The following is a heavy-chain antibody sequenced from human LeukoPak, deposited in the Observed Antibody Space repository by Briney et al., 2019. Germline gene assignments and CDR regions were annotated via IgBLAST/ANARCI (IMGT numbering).Heavy chain of an antibody. CDR2: INHSGST. CDR1: GGSFSGYY. J-gene: IGHJ6*03. CDR3: ARSVGYSYGSNYYYYMDV. V-gene: IGHV4-34*01. Sequence: SETLSLTCAVYGGSFSGYYWSWIRQPPGKGLEWIGEINHSGSTNYNPSLKSRVTISVDTSKNQFSLKLSSVTAADTAVYYCARSVGYSYGSNYYYYMDVWGKGTTVTISS. D-gene: IGHD5-18*01.